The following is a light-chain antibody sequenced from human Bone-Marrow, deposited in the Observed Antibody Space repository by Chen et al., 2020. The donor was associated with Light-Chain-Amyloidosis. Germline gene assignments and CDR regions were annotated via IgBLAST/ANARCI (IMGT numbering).Light chain of an antibody. Sequence: SYVLPQPSSVSVAPGPPATIACGGNNIGSTSVPWYQQTPGQAPLRVVYDDSDRPSGIPERLSGSNSGNTATLTISRVEAGDEADYYCQVWDRSSDRPVFGGGTKLTVL. CDR2: DDS. CDR1: NIGSTS. V-gene: IGLV3-21*02. CDR3: QVWDRSSDRPV. J-gene: IGLJ3*02.